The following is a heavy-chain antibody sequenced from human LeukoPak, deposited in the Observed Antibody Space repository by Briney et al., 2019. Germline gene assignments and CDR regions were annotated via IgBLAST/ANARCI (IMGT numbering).Heavy chain of an antibody. CDR3: AKELRYYYGMDV. J-gene: IGHJ6*02. CDR2: ISYDGSNK. V-gene: IGHV3-30*18. CDR1: GFTFSSYG. Sequence: GRSLRLSCAASGFTFSSYGVHWVRQAPGKGLEWVAVISYDGSNKYYADSVKGRFTISRDNSKNTLYLQMNSLRAEDTAVYYCAKELRYYYGMDVWGQGTTVTVSS.